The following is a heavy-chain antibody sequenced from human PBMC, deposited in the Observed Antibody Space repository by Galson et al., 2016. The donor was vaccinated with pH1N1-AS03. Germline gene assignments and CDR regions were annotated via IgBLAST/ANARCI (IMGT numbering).Heavy chain of an antibody. CDR2: ISSGNTYI. CDR1: GFTFSSYS. J-gene: IGHJ4*01. Sequence: SLRLSCAASGFTFSSYSMNWVRQAPGKGLEWVSYISSGNTYIHYVDSVKGRFTISRDNAKNSLYLQMNSLRAEDTAVDYWARGGGYGATFDYWGRGTLVTV. CDR3: ARGGGYGATFDY. D-gene: IGHD3-16*01. V-gene: IGHV3-21*01.